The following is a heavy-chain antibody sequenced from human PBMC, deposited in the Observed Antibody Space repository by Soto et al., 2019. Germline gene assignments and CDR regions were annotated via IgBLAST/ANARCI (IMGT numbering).Heavy chain of an antibody. CDR1: GFTFDDYA. D-gene: IGHD3-10*01. CDR3: AKDISNYGSGSYDLDY. V-gene: IGHV3-9*01. Sequence: EVQLVESGGGLVQPGRSLRLSCAASGFTFDDYAMHWVRQAPAKGLEWVSGISWNSGSIGYADSVKGRFTISRDNAKNSLYLQMNSLRAEDTALYYCAKDISNYGSGSYDLDYWGQGTLVTVSS. CDR2: ISWNSGSI. J-gene: IGHJ4*02.